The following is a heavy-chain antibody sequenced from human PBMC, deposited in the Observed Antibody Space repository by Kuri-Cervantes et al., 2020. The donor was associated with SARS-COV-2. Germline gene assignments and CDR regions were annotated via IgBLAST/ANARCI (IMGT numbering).Heavy chain of an antibody. CDR1: GGTFTSYY. D-gene: IGHD3-22*01. Sequence: ASVKVSCKASGGTFTSYYMHWVRQAPGQGLEWMGWMNPNSGNTGYAQKFQGRVTITRNTSISTAYMELSSLRSEDTAVYYCARATHYDSSGYYYSFDYWGQGTLVTVSS. V-gene: IGHV1-8*03. J-gene: IGHJ4*02. CDR2: MNPNSGNT. CDR3: ARATHYDSSGYYYSFDY.